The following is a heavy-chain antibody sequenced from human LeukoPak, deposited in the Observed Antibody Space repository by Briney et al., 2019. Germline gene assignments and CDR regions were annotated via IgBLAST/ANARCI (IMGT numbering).Heavy chain of an antibody. CDR1: GGTFSSYA. V-gene: IGHV1-69*05. CDR2: IIPIFGTA. CDR3: AKAEEAAAASTNWFDP. Sequence: SVKVSCKASGGTFSSYAISWVRQAPGQGLEWMGGIIPIFGTANYAQKFQGRVTITTDESTSTAYMELSSLRSEDTAVYYCAKAEEAAAASTNWFDPWGQGTLVTVSS. D-gene: IGHD6-13*01. J-gene: IGHJ5*02.